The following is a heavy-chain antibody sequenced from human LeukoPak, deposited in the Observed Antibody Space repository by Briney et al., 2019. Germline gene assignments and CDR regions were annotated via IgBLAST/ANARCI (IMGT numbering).Heavy chain of an antibody. Sequence: GGSLRLSCTASGFTFSTYSLNWVRQTPGKGLEWISYISSSGRTIYYADSVKGRFTISRDNAKNSLYLQMNSLRAEDTAVYYCARDGHNFDYWGQGTLVTVSS. CDR1: GFTFSTYS. V-gene: IGHV3-48*04. CDR3: ARDGHNFDY. CDR2: ISSSGRTI. J-gene: IGHJ4*02.